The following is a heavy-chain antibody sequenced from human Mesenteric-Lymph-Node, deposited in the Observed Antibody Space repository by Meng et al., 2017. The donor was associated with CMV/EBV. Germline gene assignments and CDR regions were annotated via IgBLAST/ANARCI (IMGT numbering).Heavy chain of an antibody. V-gene: IGHV1-46*02. D-gene: IGHD6-13*01. CDR1: GYRFNSYY. Sequence: SGYRFNSYYMHWGRQAPGQGLEWMGIINPSGGSTSYAQKFQGRVTMTRDTSTSTVYMELSSLRFEDTAMYYCARDYSSSWLDNAFDYWGQGTLVTVSS. CDR3: ARDYSSSWLDNAFDY. J-gene: IGHJ4*02. CDR2: INPSGGST.